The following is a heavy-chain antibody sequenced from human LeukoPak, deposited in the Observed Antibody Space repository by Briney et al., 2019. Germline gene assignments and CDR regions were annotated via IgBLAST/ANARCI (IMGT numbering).Heavy chain of an antibody. D-gene: IGHD5-24*01. Sequence: GGSLRLSCAASGFTVTSNYMSWVRQAPGKGLEWVSVIYSGGSTYYADSVKGRFTISRDNSKNTLYLQMNSLRAADTAVYYCAREADGYNYAFDIWGQGTMVTVSS. CDR2: IYSGGST. CDR3: AREADGYNYAFDI. CDR1: GFTVTSNY. V-gene: IGHV3-53*01. J-gene: IGHJ3*02.